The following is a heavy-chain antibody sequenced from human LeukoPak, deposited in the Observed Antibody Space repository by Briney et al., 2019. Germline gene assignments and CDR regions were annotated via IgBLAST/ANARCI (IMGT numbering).Heavy chain of an antibody. D-gene: IGHD2-2*01. J-gene: IGHJ5*02. Sequence: KPSETLSLTCTVSGGSISSGDYYWSWIRQPPGKGLEWIGYIYYSGSTYYNPSLKSRVTISVDTSKNQFSLKLSSVTAADTAVYYCARVEVPAAKYDNWFDPWGQGTLVTVSS. CDR2: IYYSGST. CDR3: ARVEVPAAKYDNWFDP. V-gene: IGHV4-30-4*08. CDR1: GGSISSGDYY.